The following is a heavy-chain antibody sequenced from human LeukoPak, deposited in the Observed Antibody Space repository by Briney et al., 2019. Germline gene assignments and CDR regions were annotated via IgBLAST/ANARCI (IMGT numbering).Heavy chain of an antibody. CDR3: AKSLYCGGGSCYPSALGMNV. J-gene: IGHJ6*02. V-gene: IGHV3-23*01. CDR1: GFTFSNYA. D-gene: IGHD2-15*01. Sequence: GSLRLSCAASGFTFSNYAMSWVRQAPGKGLEFGSSTNGSGNRTYYADSEKGRFTISRDKSKNTLFLQMNSLRAEDTAVYYCAKSLYCGGGSCYPSALGMNVWGQGNTVTVSS. CDR2: TNGSGNRT.